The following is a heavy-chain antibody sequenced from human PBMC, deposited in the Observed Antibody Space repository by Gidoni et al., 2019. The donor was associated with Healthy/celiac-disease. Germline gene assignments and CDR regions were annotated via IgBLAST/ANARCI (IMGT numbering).Heavy chain of an antibody. J-gene: IGHJ4*02. CDR2: IIPIFGTA. D-gene: IGHD2-15*01. CDR3: ARVMEPYCSGGSCYSDRSDY. V-gene: IGHV1-69*01. Sequence: QVQLVQSGAEVKKPGSSVKVSCKAAGGTVSSYAISWVRQAPGQGLEWMGGIIPIFGTANYAQKFQGRVTITADESTSTAYMELSSLRSEDTAVYYCARVMEPYCSGGSCYSDRSDYWGQGTLVTVSS. CDR1: GGTVSSYA.